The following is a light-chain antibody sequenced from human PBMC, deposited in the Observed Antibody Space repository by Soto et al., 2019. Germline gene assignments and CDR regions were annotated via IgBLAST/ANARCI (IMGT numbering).Light chain of an antibody. CDR1: QGVASW. V-gene: IGKV1D-12*01. CDR2: TAS. CDR3: QQAGTFPLT. Sequence: DIQMTQSPSSVSASIGDRVTITCRASQGVASWLAWYQQKPGKAPKLLIYTASTLQTGVPSRFSGSGSGTDFTLTISSLQPDDFATYFCQQAGTFPLTCGGGTRVEIK. J-gene: IGKJ4*01.